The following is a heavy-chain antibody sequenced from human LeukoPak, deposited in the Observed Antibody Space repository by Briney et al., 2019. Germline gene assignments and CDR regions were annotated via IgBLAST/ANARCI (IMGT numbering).Heavy chain of an antibody. J-gene: IGHJ4*02. CDR1: GFTFDDYA. CDR2: ISWDGGST. Sequence: GGSLRLSCAASGFTFDDYAMHWVRQAPGKGLEWVSLISWDGGSTYYADSVKGRFTISRDNSKNSLYLQMNSLRAEDTALYYCARGGGLGYCSSTSCYLAYWGQGTLVTVSS. CDR3: ARGGGLGYCSSTSCYLAY. D-gene: IGHD2-2*01. V-gene: IGHV3-43D*03.